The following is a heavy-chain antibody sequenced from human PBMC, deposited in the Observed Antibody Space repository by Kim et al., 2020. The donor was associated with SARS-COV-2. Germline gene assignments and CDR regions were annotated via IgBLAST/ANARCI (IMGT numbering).Heavy chain of an antibody. CDR2: IYYSGST. D-gene: IGHD1-26*01. CDR3: ASQGARPYYYYGMDV. V-gene: IGHV4-39*01. CDR1: GGSISSSSYY. Sequence: SETLSLTCTVSGGSISSSSYYWVWIRQPPGKGLEWIGSIYYSGSTYYNPSLKSRVTISVDTSKNQFSLKLSSVTAADTAVYYCASQGARPYYYYGMDVWGQGTTVTVSS. J-gene: IGHJ6*02.